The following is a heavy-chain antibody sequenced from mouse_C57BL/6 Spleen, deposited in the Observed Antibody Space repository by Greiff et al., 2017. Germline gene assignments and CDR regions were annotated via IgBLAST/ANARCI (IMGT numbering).Heavy chain of an antibody. CDR2: ISSGGSYT. CDR1: GFTFSSYG. J-gene: IGHJ2*01. D-gene: IGHD4-1*01. Sequence: EVMLVESGGDLVKPGGSLKLSCAASGFTFSSYGMSWVRQTPDTRMEWVATISSGGSYTYYPDSVKGRFTIARDNDKTTLYLQMRSLKSDDTAMYYCARHETGTFDYWGQGTTLTVAS. V-gene: IGHV5-6*01. CDR3: ARHETGTFDY.